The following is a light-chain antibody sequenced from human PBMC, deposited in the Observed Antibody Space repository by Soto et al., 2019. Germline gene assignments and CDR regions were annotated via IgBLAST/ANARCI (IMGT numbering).Light chain of an antibody. CDR3: QQGHSTPYT. CDR2: AAS. V-gene: IGKV1-39*01. Sequence: DIQMTQSPSSLSASVGDRVTITCRASQNIRNYLNWYQQKPGDAPKLLIYAASTLQGAVPSRFSGSCSGTDFTLTLRSLQPEDFATYHCQQGHSTPYTFGQGTRLEI. CDR1: QNIRNY. J-gene: IGKJ2*01.